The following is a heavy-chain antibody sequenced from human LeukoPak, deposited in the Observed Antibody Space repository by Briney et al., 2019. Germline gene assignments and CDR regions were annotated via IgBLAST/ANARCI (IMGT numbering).Heavy chain of an antibody. V-gene: IGHV4-34*01. CDR1: GGSFSGYY. Sequence: SETLSLTCAVYGGSFSGYYWSWIRQPPGKGLEWIGEINHSGSTNYNPSLKSRVTISVDTSKNQFSLKLSSVTAADTAVYYCARGGIAAAEGLFYWGQGTLVTVSS. CDR2: INHSGST. D-gene: IGHD6-13*01. J-gene: IGHJ4*02. CDR3: ARGGIAAAEGLFY.